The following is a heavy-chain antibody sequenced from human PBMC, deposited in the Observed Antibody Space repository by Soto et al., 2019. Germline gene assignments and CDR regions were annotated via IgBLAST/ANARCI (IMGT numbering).Heavy chain of an antibody. V-gene: IGHV2-5*02. Sequence: QITLKESGPTLVTPTQTLTLTCTFSGFSLTTSGMDVGWIRQSPGKALEWLALIYWDDDKRYSPSLKTRLTITKDTSKTQVVLTMTNMDPVDTATYYCAHSYWGPSEYWGQGTLVTVSS. D-gene: IGHD7-27*01. J-gene: IGHJ4*02. CDR3: AHSYWGPSEY. CDR2: IYWDDDK. CDR1: GFSLTTSGMD.